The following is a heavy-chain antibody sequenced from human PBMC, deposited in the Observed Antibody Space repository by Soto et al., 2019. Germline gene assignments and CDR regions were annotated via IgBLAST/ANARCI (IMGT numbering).Heavy chain of an antibody. CDR2: ISSSGSTI. D-gene: IGHD3-9*01. V-gene: IGHV3-11*01. J-gene: IGHJ6*02. CDR3: ARAERYFDWLLSARYYYYGMDV. CDR1: GFTFSDYY. Sequence: PGGSLRLSCAASGFTFSDYYMSWIRQAPGKGLERVSYISSSGSTIYYADSVKGRFTISRDNAKNSLYLQMNSLRAEDTAVYYCARAERYFDWLLSARYYYYGMDVWGQGTTVTVSS.